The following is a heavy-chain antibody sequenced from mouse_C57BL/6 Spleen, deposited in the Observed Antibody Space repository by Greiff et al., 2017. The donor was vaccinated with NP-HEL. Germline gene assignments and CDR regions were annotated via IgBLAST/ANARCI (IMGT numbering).Heavy chain of an antibody. D-gene: IGHD2-4*01. J-gene: IGHJ4*01. CDR3: ARQGLRRGVYYAMDY. CDR1: GYTFTDYN. V-gene: IGHV1-22*01. CDR2: INPNNGGT. Sequence: VQLKQSGPGLVKPGASVKMSCKASGYTFTDYNMHWVKQSHGKSLEWIGYINPNNGGTSYNQKFKGKATLTVNKSSSTAYMELRSLTSEDSAVYYCARQGLRRGVYYAMDYWGQGTSVTVSS.